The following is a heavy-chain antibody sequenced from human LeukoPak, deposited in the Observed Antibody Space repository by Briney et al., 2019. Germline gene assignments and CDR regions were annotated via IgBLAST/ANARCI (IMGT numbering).Heavy chain of an antibody. J-gene: IGHJ3*02. CDR2: VKNDGSST. CDR1: GFTFTSHW. D-gene: IGHD1-26*01. CDR3: ASYGSYYDSRYVFDI. Sequence: GGSLRLSCAASGFTFTSHWMHWVRQAPGKGLVWVSYVKNDGSSTVYADSVKGRFTISRDNAKNTLYLQMNSLRAEDTAVYYCASYGSYYDSRYVFDIWGQGTMVTVSS. V-gene: IGHV3-74*01.